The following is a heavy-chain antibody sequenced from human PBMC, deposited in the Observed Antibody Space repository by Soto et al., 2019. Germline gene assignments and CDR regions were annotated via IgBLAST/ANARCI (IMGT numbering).Heavy chain of an antibody. CDR2: IYYSGST. J-gene: IGHJ5*02. D-gene: IGHD6-19*01. CDR3: ARRGSSGWDDNWFEP. CDR1: GGSISSSSYY. V-gene: IGHV4-39*01. Sequence: SETLSLTCTVSGGSISSSSYYWGWIRQPPGKGLEWIGSIYYSGSTYYNPSLKSRVTISVDTSKNQFSLKLSSVTAADTAVYYCARRGSSGWDDNWFEPSGQGTLVTV.